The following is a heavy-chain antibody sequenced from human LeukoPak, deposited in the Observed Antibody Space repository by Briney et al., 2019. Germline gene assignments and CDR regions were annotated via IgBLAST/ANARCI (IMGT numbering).Heavy chain of an antibody. J-gene: IGHJ4*02. CDR3: ARVGLDDYFDY. D-gene: IGHD3/OR15-3a*01. V-gene: IGHV4-4*02. CDR1: GGPITSSNW. CDR2: IYHTGST. Sequence: PSETLSLTCAVSGGPITSSNWWTWFGHPPGKGLEWIGEIYHTGSTNYNPSLKSRVAISIDHFKNPFSLKLSSVTAADTAVYYCARVGLDDYFDYWGQGTLVTVSS.